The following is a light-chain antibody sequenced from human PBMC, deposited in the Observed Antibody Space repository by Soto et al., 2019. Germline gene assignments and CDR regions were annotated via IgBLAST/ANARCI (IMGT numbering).Light chain of an antibody. CDR1: QSVSNSY. CDR2: GAS. V-gene: IGKV3-20*01. CDR3: QQSVSSPYT. J-gene: IGKJ2*01. Sequence: EIVLTQSPGTLSLSPGERATLSCRASQSVSNSYLAWYQQGPGQAPRLLIYGASSRATGIPDRFSGTGSGTDFTLTISRLEPEDFSVYYCQQSVSSPYTFGQGTKLEIK.